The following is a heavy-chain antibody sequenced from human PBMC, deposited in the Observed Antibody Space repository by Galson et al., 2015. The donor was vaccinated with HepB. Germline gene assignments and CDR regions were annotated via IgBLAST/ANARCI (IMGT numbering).Heavy chain of an antibody. V-gene: IGHV1-18*01. D-gene: IGHD6-13*01. J-gene: IGHJ1*01. CDR1: GYTFTNYG. Sequence: SVKVSCKASGYTFTNYGISWVRQAPGQGLEWMGWISGYNGNTKYAQKVQGRVTMTTDTSTSTAYMELRSLRSDDTAVYYCARGGSSWSAEYFQHWGRGTLVTVS. CDR3: ARGGSSWSAEYFQH. CDR2: ISGYNGNT.